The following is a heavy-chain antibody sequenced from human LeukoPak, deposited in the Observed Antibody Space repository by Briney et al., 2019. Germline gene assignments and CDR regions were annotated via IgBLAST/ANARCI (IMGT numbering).Heavy chain of an antibody. Sequence: KSSETLSLTCTVSGGSISSYYWSWIRQPAGKGLEWIGRIYTSGSTNYNPSLKSRVTMSVDTSKNQFSLKLSSVTAADTAVYYCARDKTQLTALYYYYYYMDVWGKGTTVTVSS. J-gene: IGHJ6*03. CDR2: IYTSGST. CDR3: ARDKTQLTALYYYYYYMDV. D-gene: IGHD5-18*01. CDR1: GGSISSYY. V-gene: IGHV4-4*07.